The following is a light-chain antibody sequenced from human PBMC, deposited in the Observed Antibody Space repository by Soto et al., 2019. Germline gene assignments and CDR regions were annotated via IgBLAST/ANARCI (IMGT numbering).Light chain of an antibody. CDR3: ETWDSSTRV. Sequence: QPVLTQSSSASASLGSSVKLTCTLSSGHSSYIIAWHQQQPGKAPRCLMKVEGSGSYNKGSGVPDRFSGSSSGADRYLTISNLQSEDEADYYCETWDSSTRVFGGGTQLTVL. V-gene: IGLV4-60*03. J-gene: IGLJ3*02. CDR1: SGHSSYI. CDR2: VEGSGSY.